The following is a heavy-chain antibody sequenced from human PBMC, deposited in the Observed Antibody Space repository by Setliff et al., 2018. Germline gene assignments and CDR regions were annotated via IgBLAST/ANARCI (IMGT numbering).Heavy chain of an antibody. D-gene: IGHD3-22*01. CDR1: DGSISSYF. V-gene: IGHV4-4*07. J-gene: IGHJ4*02. CDR2: IYTSGSA. CDR3: AREGYYDSSGYWADFDY. Sequence: SETLSLTCTVSDGSISSYFWTWIRQPAGKGLEWIGRIYTSGSANYNPSLRSRVTISLDTSKNQFSLKLSSVTAADTAVYYCAREGYYDSSGYWADFDYWGQGTLVTVSS.